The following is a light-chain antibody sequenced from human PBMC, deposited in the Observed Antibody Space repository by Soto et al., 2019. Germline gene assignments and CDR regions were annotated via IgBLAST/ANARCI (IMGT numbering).Light chain of an antibody. CDR2: DDV. J-gene: IGLJ2*01. CDR3: QVWDYSNDHVV. CDR1: DIRSKS. V-gene: IGLV3-21*02. Sequence: SYELTQSPSVSVAPGQTARIPCGGNDIRSKSVHWYQQKPGQAPVLVVYDDVDRPSGIPDRFSGSNSGNTATLTISGVEAGDEADYYCQVWDYSNDHVVFGGGTKLTVL.